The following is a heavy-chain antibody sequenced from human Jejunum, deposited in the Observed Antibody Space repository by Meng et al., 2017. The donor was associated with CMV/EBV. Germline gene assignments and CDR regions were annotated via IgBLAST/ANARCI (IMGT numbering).Heavy chain of an antibody. CDR1: GFTFKTYS. D-gene: IGHD3-16*01. Sequence: CAASGFTFKTYSMSWVRQAPGKGLEWVAYISSGSSYRHYADSVKGRFTISRDNAKNTLYLQMNSLTAEDTAVYYCARGGSTYYGYWGQGSLVTVSS. V-gene: IGHV3-21*01. J-gene: IGHJ4*02. CDR2: ISSGSSYR. CDR3: ARGGSTYYGY.